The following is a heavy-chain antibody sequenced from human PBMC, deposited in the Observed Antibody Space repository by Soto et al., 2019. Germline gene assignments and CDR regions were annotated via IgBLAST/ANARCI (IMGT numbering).Heavy chain of an antibody. V-gene: IGHV4-59*01. CDR2: IYHSGST. J-gene: IGHJ4*02. D-gene: IGHD7-27*01. Sequence: SETLSLTCTVSGGSISSYYWSWIRQPPGKGLEWIGYIYHSGSTDYDPSLKSRVTISVDTSKNQFSLKLSSVTAADTAVYYCARRWGTYCPFWGQGTLVTVS. CDR1: GGSISSYY. CDR3: ARRWGTYCPF.